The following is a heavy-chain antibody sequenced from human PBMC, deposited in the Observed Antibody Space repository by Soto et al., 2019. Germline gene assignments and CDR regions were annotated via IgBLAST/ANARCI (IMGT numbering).Heavy chain of an antibody. Sequence: ASVKVSCKASGGTFSSYAISWVRQAPGQGLEWMGGIIPIFGTANYAQKFQGRVTITADESTSTAYMELSSLRSEDTAVYYCASVGGTTVTASLSDYYYYGMDVWGQGTTVTVSS. D-gene: IGHD4-4*01. CDR1: GGTFSSYA. J-gene: IGHJ6*02. V-gene: IGHV1-69*13. CDR2: IIPIFGTA. CDR3: ASVGGTTVTASLSDYYYYGMDV.